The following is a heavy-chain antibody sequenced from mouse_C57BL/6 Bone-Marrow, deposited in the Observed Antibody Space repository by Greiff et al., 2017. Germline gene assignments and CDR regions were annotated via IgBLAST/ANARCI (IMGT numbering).Heavy chain of an antibody. CDR1: GYTFTSYW. V-gene: IGHV1-55*01. J-gene: IGHJ4*01. CDR2: IYPGRGST. Sequence: VQLQQPGAELVKPGASVKMSCKASGYTFTSYWITWVKQRPGQGLEWIGDIYPGRGSTNYNEKFKSTATLTVDTSSSTACMQLSSLTSEDSAFYCCARGYYGFCAMDYWGQGTSVTVSS. CDR3: ARGYYGFCAMDY. D-gene: IGHD1-1*01.